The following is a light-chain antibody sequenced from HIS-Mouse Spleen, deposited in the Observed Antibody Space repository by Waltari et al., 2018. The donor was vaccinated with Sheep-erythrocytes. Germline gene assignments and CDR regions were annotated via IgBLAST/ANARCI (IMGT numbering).Light chain of an antibody. V-gene: IGLV2-14*01. CDR3: SSYTSSSTLVV. Sequence: QSALTQPASVSGAPGHSLTISCTGTSSYVGGYNYVSWYQQHPGKAPKLMIYEVSNRPSGVSNRLSGSKSGNTASLTISGLQAEDEADYYCSSYTSSSTLVVFGGGTKLTVL. J-gene: IGLJ2*01. CDR1: SSYVGGYNY. CDR2: EVS.